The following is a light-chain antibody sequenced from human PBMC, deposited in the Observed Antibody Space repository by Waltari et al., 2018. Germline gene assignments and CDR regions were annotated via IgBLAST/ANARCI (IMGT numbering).Light chain of an antibody. J-gene: IGKJ1*01. V-gene: IGKV3-20*01. CDR3: QHYVRLPAT. CDR2: GAS. CDR1: QSVSRA. Sequence: ELVSTQSPGTLSLSPGERATLSCRASQSVSRALAWYQQKPGQAPRLLISGASNRATGIPDRFSGSGSGTDFSLTISSLEPEDFAVYYCQHYVRLPATFGQGTKVEIK.